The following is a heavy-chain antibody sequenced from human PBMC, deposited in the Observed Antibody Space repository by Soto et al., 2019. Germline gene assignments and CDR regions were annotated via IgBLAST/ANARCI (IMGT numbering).Heavy chain of an antibody. J-gene: IGHJ4*02. CDR3: ARGWRGAMAGPFDY. D-gene: IGHD6-19*01. Sequence: EVQLVESGGGLVQPGGSLRLSCAASGFTFSSYSMNWVRQAPGKGLEWVSYISSSSSTIYYADSVKGRFTNSRDNAKNSLYLQMNSLRAEDKAVYYWARGWRGAMAGPFDYWGQGTLVTVSS. CDR1: GFTFSSYS. V-gene: IGHV3-48*01. CDR2: ISSSSSTI.